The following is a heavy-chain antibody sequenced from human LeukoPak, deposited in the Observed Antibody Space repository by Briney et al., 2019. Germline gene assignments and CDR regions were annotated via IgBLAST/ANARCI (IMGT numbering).Heavy chain of an antibody. CDR3: ARAYYDILTGYCGFDY. D-gene: IGHD3-9*01. J-gene: IGHJ4*02. V-gene: IGHV4-4*09. Sequence: SETLSLTCTVSGGSISSYYWSWIRQPPGKGLEWIGYIYTSGSTNYNPSLKSRVTISVDTSKNQFSLKLSSVTAADTAVYYCARAYYDILTGYCGFDYWGQGTLVTVSS. CDR1: GGSISSYY. CDR2: IYTSGST.